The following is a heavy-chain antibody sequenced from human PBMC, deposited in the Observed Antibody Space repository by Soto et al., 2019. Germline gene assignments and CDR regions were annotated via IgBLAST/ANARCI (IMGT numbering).Heavy chain of an antibody. J-gene: IGHJ4*02. V-gene: IGHV3-30*18. CDR1: GFTFSSYG. CDR2: ISYEGSNK. CDR3: AKDLAARGPHYFDY. Sequence: PGXSLRLSCAASGFTFSSYGMHCVRQAPGKGLEWMAVISYEGSNKYYADSVKGRFTISRDNSNNALYLQMNSLRAEDTAVYYCAKDLAARGPHYFDYWGQGTLVTVSS. D-gene: IGHD6-6*01.